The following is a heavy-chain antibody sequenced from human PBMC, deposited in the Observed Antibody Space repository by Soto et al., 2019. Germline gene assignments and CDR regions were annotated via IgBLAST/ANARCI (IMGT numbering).Heavy chain of an antibody. Sequence: QVQLVESGGGVVQPGRSLRLSCAASGFPFSNNGMHWVRQTPGKGLDWVAVVSYDASHKYYADSVKGRFTISRDTSKNTLYLQMNGLRVEDTAVYYCAKETDTGAFDVWGQGTQVTVSS. J-gene: IGHJ3*01. CDR3: AKETDTGAFDV. CDR1: GFPFSNNG. D-gene: IGHD5-18*01. CDR2: VSYDASHK. V-gene: IGHV3-30*18.